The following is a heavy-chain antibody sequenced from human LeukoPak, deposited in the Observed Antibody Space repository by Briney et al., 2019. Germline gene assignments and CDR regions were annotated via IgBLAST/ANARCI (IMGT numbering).Heavy chain of an antibody. CDR1: GYSISSGYY. J-gene: IGHJ5*02. D-gene: IGHD4-11*01. CDR3: GRSNFDWFDP. CDR2: IYHSGST. V-gene: IGHV4-38-2*02. Sequence: PSETLSLTCTVSGYSISSGYYWGWIRQPPGKGLEWIGSIYHSGSTYYNPSLKSRVTISVDTSKNQFSLKLSSVTAADTAVYYCGRSNFDWFDPWGQGTLVTVSS.